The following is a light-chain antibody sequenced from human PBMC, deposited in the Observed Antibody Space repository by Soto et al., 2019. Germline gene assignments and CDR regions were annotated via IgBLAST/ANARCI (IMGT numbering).Light chain of an antibody. CDR3: MQALQSPPT. CDR1: QSLLHSNGYDS. CDR2: LGS. V-gene: IGKV2-28*01. Sequence: EIVMTQSPLSLPVTPGEPASISCRSSQSLLHSNGYDSLDWYLQKPGQSPQLLIYLGSNRASGVPARFSGSGSGTDFTLKISRVEADDVGVYYCMQALQSPPTFVQGTKVEIK. J-gene: IGKJ1*01.